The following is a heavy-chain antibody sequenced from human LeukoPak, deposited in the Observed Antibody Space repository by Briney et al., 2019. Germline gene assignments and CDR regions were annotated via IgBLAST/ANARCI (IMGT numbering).Heavy chain of an antibody. CDR3: ARAVTYYYDSTGYSP. Sequence: GGSLRLSCAASGFTFSHYYMTWIRQAPGKGLEWISYISSSGTTIYYADSVKGRFTISRDNAKNSLYLQMNSLRAEDTAVYYCARAVTYYYDSTGYSPWGQGTLVTVSS. CDR1: GFTFSHYY. D-gene: IGHD3-22*01. J-gene: IGHJ5*02. V-gene: IGHV3-11*04. CDR2: ISSSGTTI.